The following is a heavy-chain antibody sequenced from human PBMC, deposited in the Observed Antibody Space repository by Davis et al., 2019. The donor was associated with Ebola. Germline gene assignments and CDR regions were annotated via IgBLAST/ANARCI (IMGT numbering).Heavy chain of an antibody. J-gene: IGHJ4*02. D-gene: IGHD3-16*01. CDR1: GFTFSSYS. CDR3: ARESYDYVWGSYSYYFDY. V-gene: IGHV3-48*02. CDR2: ISSSSSTI. Sequence: GGSLRLSCAASGFTFSSYSMSWVRQAPGKGLEWVSYISSSSSTIYYADSVKGRFTISRDNAKSSLYLQMNSLRDEDTAVYYCARESYDYVWGSYSYYFDYWGQGTLVTVSS.